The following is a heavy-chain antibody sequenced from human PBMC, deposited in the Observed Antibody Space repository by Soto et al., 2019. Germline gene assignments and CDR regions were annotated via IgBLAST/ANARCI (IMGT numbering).Heavy chain of an antibody. CDR2: IIPIFGTA. CDR1: GGTFSSYA. Sequence: SVKVSCKASGGTFSSYAISWVRQAPGQGLEWMGGIIPIFGTANYAQKFQGRVTITADESTSTAYMELSSLRSEDTAVYYCARGPRTMVRGVIMSYYGMDVWGQGTTVTVS. V-gene: IGHV1-69*13. J-gene: IGHJ6*02. D-gene: IGHD3-10*01. CDR3: ARGPRTMVRGVIMSYYGMDV.